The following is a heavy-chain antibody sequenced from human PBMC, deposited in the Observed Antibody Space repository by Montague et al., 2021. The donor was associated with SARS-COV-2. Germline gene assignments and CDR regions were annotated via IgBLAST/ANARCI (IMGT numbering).Heavy chain of an antibody. CDR3: ARGSGNREPPDL. CDR2: IHYSGSA. CDR1: GGSINSGNYY. J-gene: IGHJ4*03. V-gene: IGHV4-31*03. D-gene: IGHD6-19*01. Sequence: TLSLTCTVSGGSINSGNYYWSWIRQHPGKGLEWIGYIHYSGSAYYSPSLRSRLTISMDTSKKRLSLTVISVTAADTAVYYCARGSGNREPPDLRGQGTLVTVSS.